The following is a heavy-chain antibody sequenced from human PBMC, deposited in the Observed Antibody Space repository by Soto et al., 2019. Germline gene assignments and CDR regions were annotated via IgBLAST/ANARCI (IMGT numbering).Heavy chain of an antibody. CDR3: ARXGFXGXTTXXXNXXXGMDV. J-gene: IGHJ6*01. V-gene: IGHV3-30-3*01. CDR2: ISYGGDIE. Sequence: QVQLVESGGGVVQPGRSLRLSCAASGFTFSTYTMHWVRQAPGKGLEWVALISYGGDIENHADSVKGRFTISRDNSKNTVSLHMSSLRAEDTAVYXWARXGFXGXTTXXXNXXXGMDVWGQGTTVTVTS. CDR1: GFTFSTYT.